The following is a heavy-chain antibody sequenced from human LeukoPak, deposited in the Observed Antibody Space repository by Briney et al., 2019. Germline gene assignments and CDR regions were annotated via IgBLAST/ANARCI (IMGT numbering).Heavy chain of an antibody. CDR3: AKGEAGKLDY. D-gene: IGHD1-1*01. Sequence: GGSLRLSCAASGFTVSSNYMSWVRQAPGKGLEWVSVIYSGGSTYYADSVKGRFTISRDNSKNSLYLQMNSLRTEDTALYYCAKGEAGKLDYWGQGTLVTVSS. V-gene: IGHV3-53*05. J-gene: IGHJ4*02. CDR1: GFTVSSNY. CDR2: IYSGGST.